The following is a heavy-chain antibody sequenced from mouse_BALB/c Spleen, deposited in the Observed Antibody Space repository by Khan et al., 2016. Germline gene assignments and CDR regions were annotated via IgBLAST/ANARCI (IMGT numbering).Heavy chain of an antibody. CDR3: ARHYDYPYYAMDY. D-gene: IGHD2-4*01. CDR2: ISYSGST. V-gene: IGHV3-2*02. Sequence: EVQLQEPGPGLVKPSQSLSLTCTVTGYSITSDYAWNWIRQFPGNKLEWMGYISYSGSTSYNPSLKSRISITRDTSKNQFFLQLNSVTTEDTATYYCARHYDYPYYAMDYWGQGTSVTVSS. CDR1: GYSITSDYA. J-gene: IGHJ4*01.